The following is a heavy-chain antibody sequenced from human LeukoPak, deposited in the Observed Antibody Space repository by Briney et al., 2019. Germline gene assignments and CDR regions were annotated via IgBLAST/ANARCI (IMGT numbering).Heavy chain of an antibody. V-gene: IGHV3-21*01. J-gene: IGHJ4*02. CDR3: ASVAAAGIF. CDR2: IISSSSYV. CDR1: GFTFISYS. Sequence: GGSLRLSCAASGFTFISYSMNWVRQAPGKGLEWVSCIISSSSYVYYADSGKGRFTVSRDTAKNSLYLQMNSLRAEDTAVYYCASVAAAGIFWGQGTLVTVSS. D-gene: IGHD6-13*01.